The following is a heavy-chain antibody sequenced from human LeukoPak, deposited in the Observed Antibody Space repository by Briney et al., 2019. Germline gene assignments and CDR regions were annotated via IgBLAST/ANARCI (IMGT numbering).Heavy chain of an antibody. CDR1: GIAFSNSI. Sequence: PGRSLRLSCAASGIAFSNSIMHWVRQAPGKGLEWVSAMSFDGFSKYYADSLKGRLSISRDDSKSTVYLQMNSLRLEDTAVYYCAREGHTSGYCGTFDVWGQGTTVVVSS. CDR3: AREGHTSGYCGTFDV. CDR2: MSFDGFSK. V-gene: IGHV3-30*04. J-gene: IGHJ3*01. D-gene: IGHD3-22*01.